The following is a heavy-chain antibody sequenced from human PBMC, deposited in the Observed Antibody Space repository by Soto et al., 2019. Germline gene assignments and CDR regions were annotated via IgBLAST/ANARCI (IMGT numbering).Heavy chain of an antibody. Sequence: SETLSLTCSFSGGSISTVGHYWTWVRQPPWKGLEWIGSIYHTGSTYYSKSLRSRLTMSVDTSKSQFSLRLSSVTAADTAVYYCARETGTLRSRNCQYLGQGSLVSVSS. D-gene: IGHD7-27*01. CDR3: ARETGTLRSRNCQY. J-gene: IGHJ4*02. CDR2: IYHTGST. CDR1: GGSISTVGHY. V-gene: IGHV4-31*03.